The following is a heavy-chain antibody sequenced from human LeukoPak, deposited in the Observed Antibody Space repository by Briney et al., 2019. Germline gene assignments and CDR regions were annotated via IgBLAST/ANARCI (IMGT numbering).Heavy chain of an antibody. D-gene: IGHD4-17*01. CDR2: IYYSGST. V-gene: IGHV4-30-4*01. CDR1: GGSISSGDYY. CDR3: ARAMITVYGDDAFDI. J-gene: IGHJ3*02. Sequence: PSETLSLTCTVSGGSISSGDYYWSWIRQPPGKGLEWIGYIYYSGSTYYNPSLKSRVTISVDTSKNQFSLKLSSVTAADTAVYYCARAMITVYGDDAFDIWGQGTMVTVSS.